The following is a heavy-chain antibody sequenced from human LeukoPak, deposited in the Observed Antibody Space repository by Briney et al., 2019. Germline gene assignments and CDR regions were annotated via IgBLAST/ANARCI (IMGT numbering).Heavy chain of an antibody. CDR3: ATAGIVGATIGAFDI. CDR2: FDPEDGET. CDR1: GYTLTELS. V-gene: IGHV1-24*01. J-gene: IGHJ3*02. Sequence: ASVKVSCKVSGYTLTELSMHWVRQAPGKGLEWMGGFDPEDGETIYAQKFQGRVTMTEDTSTDTAYMELSSLRSEDTAVYYCATAGIVGATIGAFDIWGQGTMVTVSS. D-gene: IGHD1-26*01.